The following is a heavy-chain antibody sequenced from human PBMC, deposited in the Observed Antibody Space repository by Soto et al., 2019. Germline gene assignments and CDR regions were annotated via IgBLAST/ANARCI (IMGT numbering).Heavy chain of an antibody. J-gene: IGHJ4*02. CDR2: IYYSGST. Sequence: PSETLSLTCTVSGGSISSYYWSWIRQPPGKGLEWIGYIYYSGSTYYNPSLKSRLSISIDTSKNQFSLSLTSVTAADTAVYYCATVRAHYFDNWGQGILVTVSS. V-gene: IGHV4-59*08. CDR1: GGSISSYY. CDR3: ATVRAHYFDN.